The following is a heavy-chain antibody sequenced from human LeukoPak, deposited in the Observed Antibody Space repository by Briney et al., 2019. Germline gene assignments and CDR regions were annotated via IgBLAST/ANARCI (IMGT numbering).Heavy chain of an antibody. Sequence: ASVKVSCKASGYTFTGYYMHWVRQAPGQGLERMGWINPNSGGTNYAQKFQGRVTMTRDTSISTAYMELSRLRSDDTAVYYCARDGGYCSSTSCYRGWFDPWGQGTLVTVSS. CDR3: ARDGGYCSSTSCYRGWFDP. D-gene: IGHD2-2*02. J-gene: IGHJ5*02. V-gene: IGHV1-2*02. CDR2: INPNSGGT. CDR1: GYTFTGYY.